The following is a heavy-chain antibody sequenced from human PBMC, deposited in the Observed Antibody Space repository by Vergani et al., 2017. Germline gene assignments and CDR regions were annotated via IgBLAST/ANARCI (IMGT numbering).Heavy chain of an antibody. D-gene: IGHD3-3*01. CDR3: AAIRDLWIGPGGGWFDP. Sequence: QVQLVQSGAEVKKPGASVKVSCKASGYTFTSYGISWVRQAPGQGLEWMGWISAYNGNTNYAQKLQGRVTMTTDTSTSTAYMELRSLRSDDTAVYYCAAIRDLWIGPGGGWFDPWGQGTLVTVSS. J-gene: IGHJ5*02. V-gene: IGHV1-18*01. CDR1: GYTFTSYG. CDR2: ISAYNGNT.